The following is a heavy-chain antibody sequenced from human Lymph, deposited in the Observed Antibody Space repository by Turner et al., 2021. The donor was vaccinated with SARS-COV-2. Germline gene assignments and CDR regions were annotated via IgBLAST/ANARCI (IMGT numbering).Heavy chain of an antibody. CDR2: IYSGGST. V-gene: IGHV3-53*02. Sequence: EVQLVETGGGLIQLGGSLRLSCAASGRTVSSNYMTWVRQAPGKGLEWVSVIYSGGSTFYADSVKGRFTISRDNSKNTLYLQMNSLRAEDTAVYYCARDLVVYGMDVWGQGTTVTVSS. J-gene: IGHJ6*02. CDR1: GRTVSSNY. CDR3: ARDLVVYGMDV. D-gene: IGHD3-10*01.